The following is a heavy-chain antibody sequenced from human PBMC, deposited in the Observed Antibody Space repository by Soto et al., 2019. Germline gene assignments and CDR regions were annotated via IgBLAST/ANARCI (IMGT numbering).Heavy chain of an antibody. Sequence: QVQLVESGGGVVQPGRSLRLSCATSGFTFRGYGMHWVRQAPGKGLEWVAVISYDGSNKYYADSVKGRFTISRDNSKNTLYLQMNSLRAEDTAVYYCAKDPHEDSYGRFDYWGQGTLVTVSS. D-gene: IGHD5-18*01. CDR1: GFTFRGYG. CDR3: AKDPHEDSYGRFDY. V-gene: IGHV3-30*18. J-gene: IGHJ4*02. CDR2: ISYDGSNK.